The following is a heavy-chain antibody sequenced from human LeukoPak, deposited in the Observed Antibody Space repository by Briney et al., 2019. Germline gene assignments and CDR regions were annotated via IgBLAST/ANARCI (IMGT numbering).Heavy chain of an antibody. CDR3: AQVYYYDSSGYPLDAFDI. CDR2: IYTSGST. D-gene: IGHD3-22*01. CDR1: GGSISSYY. J-gene: IGHJ3*02. Sequence: SETLSLTCTVSGGSISSYYWSWIRQPAGKGLEWIGRIYTSGSTNYNPSLKSRVTMSVDTSKNQCSLKLSSVTAADTAVYYCAQVYYYDSSGYPLDAFDIWGQGTMVTVSS. V-gene: IGHV4-4*07.